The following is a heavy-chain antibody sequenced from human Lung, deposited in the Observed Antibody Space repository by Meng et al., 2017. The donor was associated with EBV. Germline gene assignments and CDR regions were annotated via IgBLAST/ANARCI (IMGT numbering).Heavy chain of an antibody. CDR1: GFTFRIYA. V-gene: IGHV3-30-3*01. CDR3: ARGRVRGFFEH. CDR2: ISNDGNNK. J-gene: IGHJ4*02. Sequence: QVQLVESGGGVVQAGRSLRLSCGASGFTFRIYAMHWIRQAPGKGLEWVAVISNDGNNKYYADSVKGRFTISRDDSKNTLSLQMNSLRAEDTAVYYCARGRVRGFFEHWGQGTLVTVSS.